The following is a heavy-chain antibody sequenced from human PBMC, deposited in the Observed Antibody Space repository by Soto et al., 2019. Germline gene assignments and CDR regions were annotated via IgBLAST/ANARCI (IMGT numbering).Heavy chain of an antibody. CDR1: GGSFSGYY. CDR3: ARPRHSDYLDLIA. Sequence: SETLSLTCAVYGGSFSGYYWSWIRQPPGKGLEWIGEINHSGSTNYNPSLKSRVTISVDTSKNQFSLKLSSVTAADTAVYYCARPRHSDYLDLIAWGLGTLVTVSS. V-gene: IGHV4-34*01. D-gene: IGHD4-4*01. J-gene: IGHJ5*02. CDR2: INHSGST.